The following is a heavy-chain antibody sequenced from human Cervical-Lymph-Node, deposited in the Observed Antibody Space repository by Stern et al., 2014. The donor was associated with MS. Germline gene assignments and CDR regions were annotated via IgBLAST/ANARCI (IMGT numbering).Heavy chain of an antibody. D-gene: IGHD2-15*01. Sequence: VQLVQSGAEVKKPGESLAISCECSGYTFTTYWIGWVRQVPGKGLEWMGSVYLGDSDTTNTPPVEAQVPFAAEKPSSPAPLKWSSRKPSDPAVYYCGRGIGSFDLWGQGTLVTVSP. V-gene: IGHV5-51*01. J-gene: IGHJ5*02. CDR1: GYTFTTYW. CDR2: VYLGDSDT. CDR3: GRGIGSFDL.